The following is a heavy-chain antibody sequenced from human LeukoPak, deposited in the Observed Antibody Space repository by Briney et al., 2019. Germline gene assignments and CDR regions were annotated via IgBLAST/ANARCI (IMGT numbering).Heavy chain of an antibody. Sequence: SETLSLTCAVYGGSFDNYYWGWIRQPPGKRLEWIGEINHSGSTNYNPSLKSRVTISVDTSKNQFSLKLSSATAADTAVYYCAISTVDTVMVVRNYWGQGTLVTVSS. CDR2: INHSGST. CDR3: AISTVDTVMVVRNY. J-gene: IGHJ4*02. V-gene: IGHV4-34*01. D-gene: IGHD5-18*01. CDR1: GGSFDNYY.